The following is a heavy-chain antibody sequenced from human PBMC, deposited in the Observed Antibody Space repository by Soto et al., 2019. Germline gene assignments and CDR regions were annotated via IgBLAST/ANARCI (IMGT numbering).Heavy chain of an antibody. CDR2: TYHSGST. Sequence: PSETLSLTCDVSGDSISSSGSSWNWIRQPPGKALEWIGFTYHSGSTKYNHSLKSRVTMSIDRTRNQFSLKLSSVTAADMAVYYCARGGGYDSFDYWGQGVLVTVSS. J-gene: IGHJ4*02. CDR1: GDSISSSGSS. D-gene: IGHD5-12*01. V-gene: IGHV4-30-2*01. CDR3: ARGGGYDSFDY.